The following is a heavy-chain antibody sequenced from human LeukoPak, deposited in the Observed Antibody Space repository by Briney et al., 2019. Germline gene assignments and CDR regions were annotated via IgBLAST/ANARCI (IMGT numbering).Heavy chain of an antibody. CDR3: ARDYGDYFDY. Sequence: SETLSLTCTVSGGSISSYYWSWIRQPPGKGLEWIGYIYYSGSTNYNPSLKSRVIISVDTSKNQFSLKLSSVAAADTAVYYCARDYGDYFDYWGQGTLVTVSS. CDR2: IYYSGST. CDR1: GGSISSYY. V-gene: IGHV4-59*01. J-gene: IGHJ4*02. D-gene: IGHD4-17*01.